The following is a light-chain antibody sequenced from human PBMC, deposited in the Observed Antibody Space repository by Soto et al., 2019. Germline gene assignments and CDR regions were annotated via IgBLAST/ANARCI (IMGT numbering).Light chain of an antibody. J-gene: IGLJ2*01. V-gene: IGLV3-21*02. CDR3: QVWDVSSDHVV. CDR1: NIGSKS. CDR2: DDS. Sequence: SYELTQPPSVSVAPGQTARITCGGTNIGSKSVHWYQQKPGQAPVLVVHDDSDRPSEIPDRFSGSNSGNTAALTISRVEAGDEADYYCQVWDVSSDHVVFGGGTKLTVL.